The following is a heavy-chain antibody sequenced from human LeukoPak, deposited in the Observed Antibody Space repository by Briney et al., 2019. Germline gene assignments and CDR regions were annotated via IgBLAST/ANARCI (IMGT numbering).Heavy chain of an antibody. Sequence: GGSLRLSCAASGFTFSNFAMHWVRQAPGKGLEWVAVISYDGDNEYYADSVKGQFTISRDNSKNTLYLQMNSLRAEDTAVYYCARESYSYYFDYWGQGTLVTVSS. J-gene: IGHJ4*02. D-gene: IGHD2-21*01. CDR2: ISYDGDNE. CDR3: ARESYSYYFDY. V-gene: IGHV3-30-3*01. CDR1: GFTFSNFA.